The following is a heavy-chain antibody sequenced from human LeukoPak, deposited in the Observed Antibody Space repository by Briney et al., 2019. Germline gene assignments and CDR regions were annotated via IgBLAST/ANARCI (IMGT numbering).Heavy chain of an antibody. CDR2: ISAYNGNT. J-gene: IGHJ6*02. V-gene: IGHV1-18*01. D-gene: IGHD5-18*01. CDR1: GYTFTSYG. CDR3: ARGVDTAMVTVYYYYYGMDV. Sequence: ASVKVSCKASGYTFTSYGISWVRQAPGQGLEWMGWISAYNGNTNYAQKLQGRVTMTTDTSTSTAYMELRSLRSDDTAVYYCARGVDTAMVTVYYYYYGMDVWGQGTTVTVSS.